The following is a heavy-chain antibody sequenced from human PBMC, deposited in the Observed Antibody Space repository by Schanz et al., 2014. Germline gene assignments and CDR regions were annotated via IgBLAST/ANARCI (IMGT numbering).Heavy chain of an antibody. CDR2: IIPILGIA. Sequence: QVQLVQSGTQVKKPGASVKVSCKASGYTLSAYSLHWVRQAPGQGLEWMGRIIPILGIATYAQKFQGRLTITADKSTSTAYMELSSLRSEDTAVYYCARLSVAGRPHVNYWYFDLWGRGTLVTVSS. CDR1: GYTLSAYS. J-gene: IGHJ2*01. D-gene: IGHD6-19*01. CDR3: ARLSVAGRPHVNYWYFDL. V-gene: IGHV1-69*09.